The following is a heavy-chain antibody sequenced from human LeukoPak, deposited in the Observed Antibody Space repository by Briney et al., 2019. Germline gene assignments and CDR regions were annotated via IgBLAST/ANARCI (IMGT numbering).Heavy chain of an antibody. D-gene: IGHD3-10*01. J-gene: IGHJ4*02. CDR1: GFTVSRNY. CDR3: ANLPRGDY. V-gene: IGHV3-53*01. Sequence: PGGSLRLSCAASGFTVSRNYMSWVRQAPGKGQEWVSVIYSGGNTYYADFVKGRFTISRDNSKNTLYLQINSLTAEDTAVYYCANLPRGDYWGLGTLVTVSS. CDR2: IYSGGNT.